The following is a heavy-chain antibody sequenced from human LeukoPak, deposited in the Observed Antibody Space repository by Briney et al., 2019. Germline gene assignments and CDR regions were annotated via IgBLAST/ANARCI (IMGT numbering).Heavy chain of an antibody. V-gene: IGHV1-2*02. Sequence: GGSVKVSCKASGYTFTGYYMHRVRQAPGQGLEWMGWINPNSGGTNYAQKFQGRVTMTRDTSISTAYMELSRLRSDDTAVYYCARAEAYYDILTGYYYYYMDVWGKGTTVTVSS. CDR1: GYTFTGYY. CDR3: ARAEAYYDILTGYYYYYMDV. CDR2: INPNSGGT. D-gene: IGHD3-9*01. J-gene: IGHJ6*03.